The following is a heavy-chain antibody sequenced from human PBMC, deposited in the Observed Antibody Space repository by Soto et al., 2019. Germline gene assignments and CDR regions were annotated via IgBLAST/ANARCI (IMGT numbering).Heavy chain of an antibody. CDR3: TTATIAAAGPAEFDY. CDR1: GFTFSNAW. V-gene: IGHV3-15*07. D-gene: IGHD6-13*01. CDR2: IKSKTDGGTT. Sequence: PGGSLRLSCAASGFTFSNAWMNWVRQAPGKGLEWVGRIKSKTDGGTTDYAAPVKGRFTISRDDSKNTLYLQMNSLKTEDTAVYYCTTATIAAAGPAEFDYWGQGTLVTVSS. J-gene: IGHJ4*02.